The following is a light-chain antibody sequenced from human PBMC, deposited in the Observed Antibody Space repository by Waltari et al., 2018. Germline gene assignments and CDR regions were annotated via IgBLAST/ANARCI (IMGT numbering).Light chain of an antibody. V-gene: IGLV2-23*01. CDR1: SSDVGSYNL. Sequence: CTGTSSDVGSYNLVSWYQHHPGKAPKLMLYEGSKRPSGVSNRFSGSKSGNTASLTISGLQAEDEADYYCCSYAGSNTYVFGTGTKVTVL. CDR3: CSYAGSNTYV. J-gene: IGLJ1*01. CDR2: EGS.